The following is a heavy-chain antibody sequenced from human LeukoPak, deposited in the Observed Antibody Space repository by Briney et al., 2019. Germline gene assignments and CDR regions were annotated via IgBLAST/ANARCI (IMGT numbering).Heavy chain of an antibody. CDR2: IYYSGST. V-gene: IGHV4-31*03. CDR3: ARSPDSYYCDT. J-gene: IGHJ4*02. CDR1: GGSISSGGYS. Sequence: TLSLTCTVSGGSISSGGYSWSWIRQHPGKGLEWIGYIYYSGSTYYNPSLKSRISISVDTSENQFSLKLNSVTAADTAVYYCARSPDSYYCDTWGQGTLVTVPP. D-gene: IGHD3-22*01.